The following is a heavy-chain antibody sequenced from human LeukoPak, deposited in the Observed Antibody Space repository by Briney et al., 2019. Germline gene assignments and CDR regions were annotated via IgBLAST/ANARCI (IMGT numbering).Heavy chain of an antibody. Sequence: PSETLSLTCAVYGGSFSGYYWSWIRQPPGKGLEWIGEIDPSGITNYNPSLKSRVTISVDMSKSQFSLRLSSVTAADTAVYYCARTTVTPRPYYYYMDVWGKGTTVTISS. CDR2: IDPSGIT. CDR3: ARTTVTPRPYYYYMDV. J-gene: IGHJ6*03. V-gene: IGHV4-34*01. D-gene: IGHD4-17*01. CDR1: GGSFSGYY.